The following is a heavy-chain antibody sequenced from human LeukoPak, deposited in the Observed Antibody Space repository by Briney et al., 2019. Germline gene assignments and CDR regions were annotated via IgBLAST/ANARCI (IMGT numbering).Heavy chain of an antibody. V-gene: IGHV3-20*04. D-gene: IGHD4-17*01. CDR3: AREYGDYLGAFDI. CDR1: GFTFSSYN. J-gene: IGHJ3*02. Sequence: GGSLRLSCAASGFTFSSYNMNWVRQAPGKGLEWVSGINWNGGSTGYADSVKGRFTISRDNAKNSLYLQMNSLRAEDTALYYCAREYGDYLGAFDIWGQGTMVTVSS. CDR2: INWNGGST.